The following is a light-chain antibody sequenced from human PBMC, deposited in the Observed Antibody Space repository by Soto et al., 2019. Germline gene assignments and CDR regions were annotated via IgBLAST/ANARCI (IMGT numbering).Light chain of an antibody. V-gene: IGKV4-1*01. CDR3: QQSSSTPRT. J-gene: IGKJ1*01. CDR1: QSVLYSSNNRNY. Sequence: DIVMTQSPDSLAVSLGERVTINCKSSQSVLYSSNNRNYLAWFQQKPGQPPKLLIYWASTRESGVPDRFSGSGSGTDFTLTISGLQAEDVAVYYCQQSSSTPRTFGQGTKVDIK. CDR2: WAS.